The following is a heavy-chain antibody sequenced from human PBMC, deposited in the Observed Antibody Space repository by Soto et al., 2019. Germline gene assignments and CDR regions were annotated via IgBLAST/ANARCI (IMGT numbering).Heavy chain of an antibody. Sequence: QVQLGESGGGVVQPGRSLRLSCAASGFTVSSYGMHWVRQAPGKGLEWVAVISYDGSNKYYADSVKGRFTISRDNSKNTLYLQMNSLRAEDTAVYYCVAARRNWWGLDYWGQGTLVTVSS. CDR2: ISYDGSNK. J-gene: IGHJ4*02. CDR1: GFTVSSYG. CDR3: VAARRNWWGLDY. V-gene: IGHV3-30*03. D-gene: IGHD6-6*01.